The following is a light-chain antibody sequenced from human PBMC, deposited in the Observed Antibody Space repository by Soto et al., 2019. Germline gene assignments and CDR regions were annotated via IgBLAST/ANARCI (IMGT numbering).Light chain of an antibody. Sequence: QSVLTQPPSVSEAPRQRVTISCSGSSSNIGNNAVNWYQQLPGKAPKLLIYYDDLLPSGVSDRFSGSKSGTSASLVISGLQSEDEADYYCAAWDDRLNGYVFGTGTKLTVL. CDR1: SSNIGNNA. V-gene: IGLV1-36*01. CDR2: YDD. J-gene: IGLJ1*01. CDR3: AAWDDRLNGYV.